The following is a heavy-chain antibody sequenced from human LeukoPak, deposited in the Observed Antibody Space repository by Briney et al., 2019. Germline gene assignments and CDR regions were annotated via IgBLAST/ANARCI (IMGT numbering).Heavy chain of an antibody. Sequence: GTSLRLSCGASGFNFKNYAMHWVRQAPGKGLEWVGVISYDGAKKYHAASVKGRFTISRDNPKNTVFLQMNDLRPDDMALYYCAREAVNYGGSDYWGQGTLVTVSS. D-gene: IGHD3-16*01. V-gene: IGHV3-30*04. CDR3: AREAVNYGGSDY. J-gene: IGHJ4*02. CDR2: ISYDGAKK. CDR1: GFNFKNYA.